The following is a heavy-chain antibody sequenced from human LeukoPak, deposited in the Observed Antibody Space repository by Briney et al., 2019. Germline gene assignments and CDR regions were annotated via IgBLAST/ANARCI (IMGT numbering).Heavy chain of an antibody. V-gene: IGHV4-59*01. CDR1: GGSISSYY. CDR3: ARAFWGSGIDF. Sequence: SETLSLTCTVSGGSISSYYWSWIRQPPGKGLEWIGYIHYSGSTNYNPSLKSRVTISVDTSKNQFSLKLSSVTAADTAVYYCARAFWGSGIDFWGQGTLVTVSS. J-gene: IGHJ4*02. D-gene: IGHD3-16*01. CDR2: IHYSGST.